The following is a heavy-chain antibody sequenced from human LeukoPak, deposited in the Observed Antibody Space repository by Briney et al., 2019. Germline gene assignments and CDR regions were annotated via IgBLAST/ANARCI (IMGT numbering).Heavy chain of an antibody. J-gene: IGHJ2*01. CDR1: DGSISSYY. Sequence: SETLSLTCTVSDGSISSYYWSWIRQPPGKGLEWIGYIYYSGSTNYNPSLKSRVTISVDTSKNQFSLKLSSVTAADTAVYYCARWQAGDYWYFDLWGRGTLVTVSS. CDR3: ARWQAGDYWYFDL. V-gene: IGHV4-59*01. CDR2: IYYSGST. D-gene: IGHD2-21*01.